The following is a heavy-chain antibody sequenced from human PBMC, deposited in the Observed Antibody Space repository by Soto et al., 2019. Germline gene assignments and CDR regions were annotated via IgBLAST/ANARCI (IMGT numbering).Heavy chain of an antibody. V-gene: IGHV3-33*01. J-gene: IGHJ4*02. CDR1: GFTFSSYG. D-gene: IGHD1-1*01. CDR3: ARLTEAVTTFVY. Sequence: GGSLRLSCAASGFTFSSYGMHWVRQAPGKGLEWVAVIWYDGSNKYYADSVKGRFTISRDNSKNTLYLQMNSLSAEDTAVYYCARLTEAVTTFVYWGQGTPVTVSS. CDR2: IWYDGSNK.